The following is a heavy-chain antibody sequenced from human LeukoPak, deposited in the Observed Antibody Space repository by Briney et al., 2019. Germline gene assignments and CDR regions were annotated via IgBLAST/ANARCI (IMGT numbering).Heavy chain of an antibody. CDR1: GFTFSSYG. CDR2: ISYDGSNK. V-gene: IGHV3-30*18. D-gene: IGHD6-19*01. Sequence: GGSLRLSCAASGFTFSSYGMHWVRQAPGKGLEWVAVISYDGSNKYYADSVKGRFTISRDNSKNTLNLQMNSLRAEDTAVYYCAKGGERFIAVAENFDYWGQGTLVTVSS. J-gene: IGHJ4*02. CDR3: AKGGERFIAVAENFDY.